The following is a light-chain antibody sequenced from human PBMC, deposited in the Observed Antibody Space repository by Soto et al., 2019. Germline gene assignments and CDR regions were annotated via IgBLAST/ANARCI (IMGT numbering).Light chain of an antibody. Sequence: SYELTQPPSVSVSPGQTASITCSGDKLGDKYAYWYQQKPGQSPVLVIYQDTKRPSGIPERFSGSNSGNTATLTISGTQTMDEGDYYCQAWGSSSVLFGGGTKLTVL. V-gene: IGLV3-1*01. CDR2: QDT. CDR3: QAWGSSSVL. J-gene: IGLJ2*01. CDR1: KLGDKY.